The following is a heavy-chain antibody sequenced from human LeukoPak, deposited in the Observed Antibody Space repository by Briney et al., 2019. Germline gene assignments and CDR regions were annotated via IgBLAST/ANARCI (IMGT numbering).Heavy chain of an antibody. V-gene: IGHV4-59*01. CDR3: ARGTGYAFDI. CDR1: GGSISSYY. J-gene: IGHJ3*02. CDR2: IYYSGST. Sequence: SETLFLTCTVSGGSISSYYWSWIRQPPGKGPEWIGYIYYSGSTNYNPSLKSRVTISVDTSKNQFSLKLSSVTAADTAVYYCARGTGYAFDIWGQGTMVTVSS. D-gene: IGHD3/OR15-3a*01.